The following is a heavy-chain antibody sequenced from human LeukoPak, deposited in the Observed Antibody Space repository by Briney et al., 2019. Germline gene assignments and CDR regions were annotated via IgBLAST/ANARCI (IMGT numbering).Heavy chain of an antibody. CDR2: IFHSGNT. V-gene: IGHV4-39*07. J-gene: IGHJ4*02. CDR1: GDSITSSGFY. CDR3: AREAVALDY. D-gene: IGHD6-19*01. Sequence: SETLSLTCSVSGDSITSSGFYWAWIRQPPGKGLQWIGSIFHSGNTYYSPSLESRLTMALDTSTGHFSLRLTSVTAADTAIYFCAREAVALDYWGQGILVTVSS.